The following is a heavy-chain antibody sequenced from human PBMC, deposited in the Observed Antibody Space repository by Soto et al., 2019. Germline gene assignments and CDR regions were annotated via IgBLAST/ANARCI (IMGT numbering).Heavy chain of an antibody. CDR2: IIPIFGTA. Sequence: QVQLVQSGAEVKKPGSSVKVSCKASGGTFSSYAISWVRQAPGQGLEWMGGIIPIFGTANYAQKLQGRVTITAEESTSTAYMELSSLGSEETAVDYCARDRRRYNWNYYFDYWGQGTLVTVSS. CDR3: ARDRRRYNWNYYFDY. J-gene: IGHJ4*02. D-gene: IGHD1-7*01. CDR1: GGTFSSYA. V-gene: IGHV1-69*01.